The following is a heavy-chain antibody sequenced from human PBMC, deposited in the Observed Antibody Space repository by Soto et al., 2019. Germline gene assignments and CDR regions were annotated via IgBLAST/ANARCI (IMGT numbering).Heavy chain of an antibody. J-gene: IGHJ6*02. D-gene: IGHD2-2*01. V-gene: IGHV4-61*01. CDR2: LYYGGT. CDR3: VRELGLPARPADKYYYYALDV. CDR1: GVSVSNRTHY. Sequence: SETLSLTCEVSGVSVSNRTHYWTWIRQPPGKGLEWIGFLYYGGTNYNPSLKSRLTIALDTSKNQISLNLSSVTAADTAVYYCVRELGLPARPADKYYYYALDVWGQGTTVTVSS.